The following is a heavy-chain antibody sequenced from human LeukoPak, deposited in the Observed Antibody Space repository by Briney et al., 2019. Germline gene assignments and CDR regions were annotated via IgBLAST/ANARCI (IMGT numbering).Heavy chain of an antibody. J-gene: IGHJ4*02. CDR1: GGSISNYY. D-gene: IGHD3-3*01. Sequence: SETLSLTCTVSGGSISNYYWSWIRQPAGKGLEWIGRIYTSGSTNYNPSLKSRVTISIDTSKNQFSLKLTSVTAADTAVYYCARGHPGDFWSGPFFDYWGQGTLVTVSS. CDR2: IYTSGST. CDR3: ARGHPGDFWSGPFFDY. V-gene: IGHV4-4*07.